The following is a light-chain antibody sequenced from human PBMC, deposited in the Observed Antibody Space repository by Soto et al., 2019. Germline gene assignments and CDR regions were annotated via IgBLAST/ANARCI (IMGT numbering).Light chain of an antibody. J-gene: IGLJ1*01. Sequence: QSVLTQPRSVSGSPGQSVTISCTGTSSDVGGYSYVAWYQQHPGKAPKAMIYGVSERPSGVPDRFSGSKSGNTASLTISGLQADDEADYYCCSYAGGSYVFGTGTKVTVL. CDR2: GVS. V-gene: IGLV2-11*01. CDR3: CSYAGGSYV. CDR1: SSDVGGYSY.